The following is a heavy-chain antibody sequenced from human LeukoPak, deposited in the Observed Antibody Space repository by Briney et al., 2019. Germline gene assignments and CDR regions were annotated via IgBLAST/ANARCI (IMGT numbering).Heavy chain of an antibody. V-gene: IGHV3-15*07. J-gene: IGHJ5*02. Sequence: PGGSLRLSCAASGFSFSNAWMNWVRQAPGKGLKWVGRILSKTSGGTTDYATPVKGRFTISRDDSKSMLYLHMNSLQIEDTAVYYCADYYASGSYPPWGQGTLVTVSS. CDR2: ILSKTSGGTT. D-gene: IGHD3-10*01. CDR3: ADYYASGSYPP. CDR1: GFSFSNAW.